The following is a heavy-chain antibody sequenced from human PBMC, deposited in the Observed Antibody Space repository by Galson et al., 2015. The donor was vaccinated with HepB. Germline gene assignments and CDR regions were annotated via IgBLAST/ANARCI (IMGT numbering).Heavy chain of an antibody. CDR3: ARSGCRLGSTSCFLYYYYGMDV. J-gene: IGHJ6*02. D-gene: IGHD2-2*01. Sequence: SVKVSCKASGGTFSSYAISWVRQAPGQGLEWMGGIIPIFGTANYAQKFQGRVTITADKSTSTAYMELSSLRSEDTAVYYCARSGCRLGSTSCFLYYYYGMDVWGQGTTVTVSS. CDR2: IIPIFGTA. CDR1: GGTFSSYA. V-gene: IGHV1-69*06.